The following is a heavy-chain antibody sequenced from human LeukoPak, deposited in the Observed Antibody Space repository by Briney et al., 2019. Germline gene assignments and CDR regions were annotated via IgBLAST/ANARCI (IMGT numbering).Heavy chain of an antibody. V-gene: IGHV4-59*01. CDR2: VHSNGST. D-gene: IGHD3-9*01. J-gene: IGHJ4*02. CDR1: GGSISSFF. Sequence: KASETLSLTCTVSGGSISSFFWSWIRQPPGKGLEWIGYVHSNGSTKYNPSLKSRLIISVDMSKNQFSLKLRSVSVADTAVYYCARLAPGNYDILTGDPKVVFDYWGQGALVTVSS. CDR3: ARLAPGNYDILTGDPKVVFDY.